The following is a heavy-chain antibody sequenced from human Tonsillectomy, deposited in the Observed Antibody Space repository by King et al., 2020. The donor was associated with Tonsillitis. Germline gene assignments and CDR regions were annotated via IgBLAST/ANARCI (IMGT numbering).Heavy chain of an antibody. V-gene: IGHV4-38-2*02. CDR1: GYSISSGYY. Sequence: VQLQESGPGLVKPSETLSLTCAVSGYSISSGYYWGWIRQPPGKGLEWIGSIYHSGSTYYNPSLKSRVTISVDTSKNQFSLKLSSVTAADTAVYYCARDASGWYRGEFDCWGQGTLVTVSS. CDR2: IYHSGST. D-gene: IGHD6-19*01. CDR3: ARDASGWYRGEFDC. J-gene: IGHJ4*02.